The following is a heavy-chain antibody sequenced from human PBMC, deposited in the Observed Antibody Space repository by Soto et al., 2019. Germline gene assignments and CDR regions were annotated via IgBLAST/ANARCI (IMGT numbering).Heavy chain of an antibody. V-gene: IGHV1-69*11. Sequence: SVKVSCKASGGTFSSSGFSWVRQAPGQGLEWMGMIVPSLDTTNYAQKFQARVTITADEVTSTAYMELRSLRSEDTAVYYCAKARFPRDRSRLYYYYGMDVWGQGTTVTVSS. D-gene: IGHD3-3*01. CDR2: IVPSLDTT. J-gene: IGHJ6*02. CDR3: AKARFPRDRSRLYYYYGMDV. CDR1: GGTFSSSG.